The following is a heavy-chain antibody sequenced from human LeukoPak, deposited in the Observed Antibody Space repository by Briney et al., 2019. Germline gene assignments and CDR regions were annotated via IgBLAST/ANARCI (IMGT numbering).Heavy chain of an antibody. CDR3: ARGQYYGSGSRRRNNWFDP. Sequence: PGGSLRLSCAASGFTVSSNYMSWVRQAPGKGLEWVSVIYSGGSTYYADSVKGRFTISRDNSKNTLYLQMNSLRAEDTAVYYCARGQYYGSGSRRRNNWFDPWGQGTLVTVSS. V-gene: IGHV3-66*01. J-gene: IGHJ5*02. CDR1: GFTVSSNY. D-gene: IGHD3-10*01. CDR2: IYSGGST.